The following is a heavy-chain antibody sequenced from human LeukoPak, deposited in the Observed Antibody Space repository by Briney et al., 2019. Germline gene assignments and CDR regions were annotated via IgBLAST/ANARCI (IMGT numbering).Heavy chain of an antibody. CDR2: IYYSGST. CDR1: GGSISSYY. Sequence: SETLSLTCTVSGGSISSYYWSWIRQPPGKGLEWIGYIYYSGSTNYNPSLKSRVTISVDTSKNQFSLKLSSVTAADTAVYYCARSSGGSYVGYFDYWGQGTLVTVSS. V-gene: IGHV4-59*12. CDR3: ARSSGGSYVGYFDY. J-gene: IGHJ4*02. D-gene: IGHD1-26*01.